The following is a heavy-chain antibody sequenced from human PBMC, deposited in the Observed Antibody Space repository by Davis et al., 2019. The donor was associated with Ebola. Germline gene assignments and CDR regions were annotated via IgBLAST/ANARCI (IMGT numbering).Heavy chain of an antibody. CDR1: GCTFTSYG. V-gene: IGHV1-18*01. CDR2: ISAYNGNT. D-gene: IGHD3-10*01. J-gene: IGHJ4*02. Sequence: ASVKVSCKASGCTFTSYGISWVRQAPGQGLEWMGWISAYNGNTNYAQKLQGRVTMTTDTSTSTAYMELRSLRSDDTAVYYCARDRSYYGSGRVDYWGQGTLVTVSS. CDR3: ARDRSYYGSGRVDY.